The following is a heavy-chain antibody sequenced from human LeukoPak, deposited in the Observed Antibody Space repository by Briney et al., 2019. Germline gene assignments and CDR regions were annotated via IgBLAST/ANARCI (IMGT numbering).Heavy chain of an antibody. Sequence: GGSLRLSCAASGFTFSNYAMSWIRQAPGKGLEWVSYISSSGSTIYYADSVKGRFTISRDNAKNSLYLQMNSLRAEDTAVYYCTRLRSSHFYGSLDPDGFDIWGLGTLVTVSS. J-gene: IGHJ3*02. D-gene: IGHD3-10*01. CDR2: ISSSGSTI. V-gene: IGHV3-11*01. CDR1: GFTFSNYA. CDR3: TRLRSSHFYGSLDPDGFDI.